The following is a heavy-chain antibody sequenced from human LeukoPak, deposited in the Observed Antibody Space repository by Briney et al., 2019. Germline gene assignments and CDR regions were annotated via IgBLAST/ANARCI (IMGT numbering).Heavy chain of an antibody. Sequence: PSETLSLTCTVSGGSINSGDYYWSWLRQPPGTGLEWIGYIYYSGSTYYNPSLKSRVTISVDTSKNHFSLRLSSVTAADTAVYYCAKCPNDAFDVWGQGTMVTVSS. CDR2: IYYSGST. CDR3: AKCPNDAFDV. D-gene: IGHD2-2*01. CDR1: GGSINSGDYY. V-gene: IGHV4-30-4*08. J-gene: IGHJ3*01.